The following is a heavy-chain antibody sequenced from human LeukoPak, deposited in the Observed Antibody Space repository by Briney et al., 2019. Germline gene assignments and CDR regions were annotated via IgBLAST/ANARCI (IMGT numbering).Heavy chain of an antibody. Sequence: GGSLRLSCAASGFTFSSYWMSWVRQAPGKGLEWVANIRQDGSDKNYVDSVEGRFTISRDNAKRSLYLQMNSLRAEDTAVYYCAPPPIAATGNWGQGTLVTVSS. CDR1: GFTFSSYW. V-gene: IGHV3-7*01. D-gene: IGHD6-13*01. CDR3: APPPIAATGN. CDR2: IRQDGSDK. J-gene: IGHJ4*02.